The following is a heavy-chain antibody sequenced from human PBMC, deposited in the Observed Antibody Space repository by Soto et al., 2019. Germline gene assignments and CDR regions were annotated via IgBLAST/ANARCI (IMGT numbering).Heavy chain of an antibody. CDR1: GFSFGDYI. D-gene: IGHD4-17*01. CDR3: ASPRDYCVTTSNCFIAFDI. Sequence: AQLVESGGSLVKPGGSLRLSCAASGFSFGDYIMNWVRQAPGRGLEWVASISHSGSYIFYVDSVKGRFTISRDNSRDSLYLQMNSLRVDDTAIYYCASPRDYCVTTSNCFIAFDIWGQGTRVTVSS. J-gene: IGHJ3*02. V-gene: IGHV3-21*01. CDR2: ISHSGSYI.